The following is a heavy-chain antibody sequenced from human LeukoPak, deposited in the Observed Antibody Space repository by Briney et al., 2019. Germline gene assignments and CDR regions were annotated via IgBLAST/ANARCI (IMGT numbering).Heavy chain of an antibody. J-gene: IGHJ4*02. Sequence: PGGSLRLSCAASEFIFSDYDMHWVRQPPGKGLEWVALIRYDGRSEYYSAYMQGRFTISRDNSNNNLFLNMNNLGPEDTAFYFCARTRLGTSTSFYFDLWGQGTLVTVSS. CDR3: ARTRLGTSTSFYFDL. CDR2: IRYDGRSE. D-gene: IGHD1-26*01. V-gene: IGHV3-30*02. CDR1: EFIFSDYD.